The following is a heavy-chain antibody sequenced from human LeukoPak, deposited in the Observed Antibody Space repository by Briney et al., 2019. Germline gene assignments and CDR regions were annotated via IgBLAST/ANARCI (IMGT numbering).Heavy chain of an antibody. CDR1: GYTFTIYY. V-gene: IGHV1-46*01. D-gene: IGHD2-15*01. CDR3: ARVRSGGSCYDY. J-gene: IGHJ4*02. CDR2: INPSGGST. Sequence: ASVTVSFKASGYTFTIYYMHWVRQAPGQGLEWMGIINPSGGSTSYAQKFQGRVTITRDTSTSTVYMELSSLRSEDTAVYYCARVRSGGSCYDYWGQGTLVTVSS.